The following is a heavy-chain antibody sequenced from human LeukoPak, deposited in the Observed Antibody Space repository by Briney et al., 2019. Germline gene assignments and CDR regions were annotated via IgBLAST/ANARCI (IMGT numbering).Heavy chain of an antibody. V-gene: IGHV4-59*01. CDR1: SGSISSDY. CDR2: IYYSGTT. J-gene: IGHJ4*02. CDR3: ARSKYYFDY. Sequence: SETLSLTCIVSSGSISSDYWSWIRQPPGKGLEWIGDIYYSGTTNYNPSLKSRVTMSVDTSKKQFSLKLSSVTAANTAVYYCARSKYYFDYWGQGNPGTVSS. D-gene: IGHD2/OR15-2a*01.